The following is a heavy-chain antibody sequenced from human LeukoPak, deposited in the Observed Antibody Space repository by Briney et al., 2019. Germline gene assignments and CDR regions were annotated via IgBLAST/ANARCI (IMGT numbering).Heavy chain of an antibody. D-gene: IGHD5-18*01. V-gene: IGHV3-43D*03. Sequence: AGGSLRLSCAASGFTFDDYAMHWVRQAPGKGLEWVSLINWDGTIIYYADSVKGRFTISRDNSKDSLYLQMNSLRAEDTALYYCVRGVQLWFFPFDYWGQGTLVTVSS. CDR1: GFTFDDYA. CDR3: VRGVQLWFFPFDY. J-gene: IGHJ4*02. CDR2: INWDGTII.